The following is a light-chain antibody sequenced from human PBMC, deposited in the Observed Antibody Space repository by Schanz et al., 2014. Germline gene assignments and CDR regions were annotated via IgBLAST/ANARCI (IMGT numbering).Light chain of an antibody. CDR2: AAS. Sequence: EIVMTQSPATLSLSPGERATFSCRASQSIVTNLAWYQQRPGQPPRLLIYAASTRATGVPARFSGAGSGTEFTLTISSLQSEDFAVYYCQQYNNWPPYTFGQGTKLEIK. CDR3: QQYNNWPPYT. CDR1: QSIVTN. V-gene: IGKV3D-15*01. J-gene: IGKJ2*01.